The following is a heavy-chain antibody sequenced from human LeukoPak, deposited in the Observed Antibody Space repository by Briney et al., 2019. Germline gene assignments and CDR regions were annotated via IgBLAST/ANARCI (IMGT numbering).Heavy chain of an antibody. Sequence: GGSLRLSCAASGFTFSSHVMHWVRQAPGKGLEWVGVISYDGSNKYYGDSAKGRFTITRDNSKNTLYVQMNSLRVEDTAVYYCARNPGRTLVVVTAVDYWGQGTLVTVSS. J-gene: IGHJ4*02. CDR3: ARNPGRTLVVVTAVDY. V-gene: IGHV3-30-3*01. CDR1: GFTFSSHV. D-gene: IGHD2-21*02. CDR2: ISYDGSNK.